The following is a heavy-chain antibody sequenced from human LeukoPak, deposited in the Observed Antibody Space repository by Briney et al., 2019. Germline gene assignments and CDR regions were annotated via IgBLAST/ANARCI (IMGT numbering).Heavy chain of an antibody. CDR1: EFSISSYS. J-gene: IGHJ4*02. V-gene: IGHV3-48*01. Sequence: GGSLRLSCEASEFSISSYSMMWVRQAPGKGLELISYISSSGATVHHVDSVKGRFTMSRDNAKKSVFLQMNSLRVEDTAVYYCATTGIFGVAKGYWGQGTLVTVSS. CDR3: ATTGIFGVAKGY. CDR2: ISSSGATV. D-gene: IGHD3-3*01.